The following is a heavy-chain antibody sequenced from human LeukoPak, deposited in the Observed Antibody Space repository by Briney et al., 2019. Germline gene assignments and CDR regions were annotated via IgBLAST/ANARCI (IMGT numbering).Heavy chain of an antibody. CDR1: GDTFSSYA. Sequence: SVKVTCKASGDTFSSYAISWVRQAPGQGLEWMGGLIPIFGTTNYAQKFQGRVTITADKSASTAYMELSSLRSEDTAMYYCARDHGQRGIYYFDYWGQGTLVTVSS. CDR3: ARDHGQRGIYYFDY. J-gene: IGHJ4*02. V-gene: IGHV1-69*06. CDR2: LIPIFGTT. D-gene: IGHD1-26*01.